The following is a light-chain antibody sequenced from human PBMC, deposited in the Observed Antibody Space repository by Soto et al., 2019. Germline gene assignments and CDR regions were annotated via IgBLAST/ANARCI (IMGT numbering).Light chain of an antibody. CDR3: QQYGTSPRT. J-gene: IGKJ1*01. Sequence: EIVLTQSPGTLSLSPGERATLSCRASQSVRSSYLAWYQQKLGQAPRLLIYGVSNRATGIPDRFSGSVSGTDFPLTISRLESEDFAVYYCQQYGTSPRTFGQGTKVEIK. CDR1: QSVRSSY. V-gene: IGKV3-20*01. CDR2: GVS.